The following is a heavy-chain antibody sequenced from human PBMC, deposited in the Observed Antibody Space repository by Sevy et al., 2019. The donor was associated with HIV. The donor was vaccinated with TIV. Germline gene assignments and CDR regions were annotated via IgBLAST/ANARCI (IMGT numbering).Heavy chain of an antibody. J-gene: IGHJ3*02. CDR3: TTEGDGYCTNGVCYTPDAFDI. CDR2: IKSKTDGGTT. D-gene: IGHD2-8*01. CDR1: GFTFSNAW. V-gene: IGHV3-15*01. Sequence: GGSLRLSCAASGFTFSNAWMSWVRQAPGKGLEWVGRIKSKTDGGTTDYAAPVKGRFTISRDDSKNTLYLQMNSLKTEDTAVYYCTTEGDGYCTNGVCYTPDAFDIWGQWTMATVSS.